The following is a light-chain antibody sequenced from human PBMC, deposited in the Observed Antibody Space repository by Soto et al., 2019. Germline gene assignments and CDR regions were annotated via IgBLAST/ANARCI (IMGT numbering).Light chain of an antibody. CDR2: GAS. J-gene: IGKJ4*01. CDR3: QQYTNWPLT. Sequence: EIVLTQSPGTLSLSPGERATLSCRTSQSVNSNLAWYQQKPGQAPRLLIYGASTRATGFPARFSGSGSGTEFTLTISSLQSEDFAVYYCQQYTNWPLTFGGGTKGDIK. CDR1: QSVNSN. V-gene: IGKV3-15*01.